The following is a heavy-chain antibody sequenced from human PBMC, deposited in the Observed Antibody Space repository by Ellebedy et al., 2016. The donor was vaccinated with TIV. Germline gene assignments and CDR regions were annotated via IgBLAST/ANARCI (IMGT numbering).Heavy chain of an antibody. CDR2: IRFDGRNK. CDR1: GFTFSHYG. D-gene: IGHD1-26*01. J-gene: IGHJ4*02. V-gene: IGHV3-30*02. Sequence: GESLKISCAASGFTFSHYGMHWVRQAPGKGLEWVAYIRFDGRNKYYADSVKGRLTISRDNSENTLYLQMHSLRAEDTAFYYCAKAGPLGHLGSTDYWGQGTLVTVSS. CDR3: AKAGPLGHLGSTDY.